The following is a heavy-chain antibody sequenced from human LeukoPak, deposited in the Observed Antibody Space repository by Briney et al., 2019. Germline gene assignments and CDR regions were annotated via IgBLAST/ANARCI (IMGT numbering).Heavy chain of an antibody. V-gene: IGHV4-34*01. D-gene: IGHD6-19*01. J-gene: IGHJ6*04. CDR2: INHSVST. CDR1: GGSFRGYY. CDR3: ARGCSPVAEPYYYYGMDV. Sequence: SETLSLTCAVYGGSFRGYYWSWSRQPPGKGLEWSGEINHSVSTNYNPSLKSRVTISVDTSKNQFSLKLSSVTAADTAVYYCARGCSPVAEPYYYYGMDVWGKGTTVTVSS.